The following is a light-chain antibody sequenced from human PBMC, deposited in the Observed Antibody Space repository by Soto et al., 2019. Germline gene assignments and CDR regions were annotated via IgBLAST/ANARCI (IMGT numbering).Light chain of an antibody. CDR3: QQYNTWPPMYT. CDR1: QSVSTS. Sequence: EIVLTQSPGTLSLSPGERATLSCRASQSVSTSLAWYQQKRGQAPRLLIYAASTRATGIPSRFSGSGSGTEFTLTISSLQSEDFAVYYCQQYNTWPPMYTFGQGTKLEIK. V-gene: IGKV3-15*01. J-gene: IGKJ2*01. CDR2: AAS.